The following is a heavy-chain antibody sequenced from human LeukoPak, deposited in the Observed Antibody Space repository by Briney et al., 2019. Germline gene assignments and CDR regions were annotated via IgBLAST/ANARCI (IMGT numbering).Heavy chain of an antibody. CDR2: IRQDGSDK. V-gene: IGHV3-7*01. J-gene: IGHJ4*02. CDR1: GFTFSSYW. CDR3: ARGRFTDNGVFDY. Sequence: GGSLRLSCAASGFTFSSYWMSWVRQAPGKGLEWMANIRQDGSDKFYADSLRGRFTVSRDNAKNSVFLQMSSLRAEDTAVYYCARGRFTDNGVFDYWGRGTLVIVSS. D-gene: IGHD1-14*01.